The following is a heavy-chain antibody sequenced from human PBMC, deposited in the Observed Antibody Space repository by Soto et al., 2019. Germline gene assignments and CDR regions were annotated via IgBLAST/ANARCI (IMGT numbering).Heavy chain of an antibody. Sequence: LRLSCAASGFTFSRYEMNWVRQAPWKGLEWLSYISSNGTTIYYADSVKGRSTISRDNAKNSLYLQMNSLRAEDTAVYYCASGKSITIFGVVIDYYGLDVWGQGTTVTVSS. D-gene: IGHD3-3*01. J-gene: IGHJ6*02. CDR2: ISSNGTTI. V-gene: IGHV3-48*03. CDR3: ASGKSITIFGVVIDYYGLDV. CDR1: GFTFSRYE.